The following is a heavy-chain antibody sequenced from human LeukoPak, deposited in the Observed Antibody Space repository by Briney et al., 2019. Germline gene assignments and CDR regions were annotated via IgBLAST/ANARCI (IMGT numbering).Heavy chain of an antibody. CDR1: GFTFSSYW. V-gene: IGHV3-7*01. Sequence: AGGSLRLSCAASGFTFSSYWMSWVRQAPGKGLEWVARIKQDGSEKYYVDSVKGRFTISRDNTRNSLYLQMNSLRAEDTAVYYCAGHMERWRQFTHSLDYWGQGTLVTVSS. CDR2: IKQDGSEK. D-gene: IGHD5-24*01. J-gene: IGHJ4*02. CDR3: AGHMERWRQFTHSLDY.